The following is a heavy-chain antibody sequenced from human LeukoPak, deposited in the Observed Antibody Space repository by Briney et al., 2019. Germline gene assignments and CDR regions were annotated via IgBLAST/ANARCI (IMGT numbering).Heavy chain of an antibody. CDR3: AKYTNDFFAY. CDR2: IRSKANSYAT. D-gene: IGHD2-2*02. V-gene: IGHV3-73*01. J-gene: IGHJ4*02. CDR1: GFTFSGSA. Sequence: GGSLKLSCAASGFTFSGSAMHWVRQASGKGLEWVGRIRSKANSYATAYAASVKGRFTISRDNSKNTLYLQMNSLRAEDTAVYYCAKYTNDFFAYWGQGTLVTVSS.